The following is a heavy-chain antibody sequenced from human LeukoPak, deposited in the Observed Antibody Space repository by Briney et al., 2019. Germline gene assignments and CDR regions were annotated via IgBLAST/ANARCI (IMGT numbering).Heavy chain of an antibody. CDR3: AKGGDTAMYYYYYMDV. D-gene: IGHD5-18*01. J-gene: IGHJ6*03. V-gene: IGHV3-23*01. CDR2: ISGSGGST. CDR1: GFTFSSYA. Sequence: LAGGSLRLSCAASGFTFSSYAMSWVRQAPGKGLEWVSAISGSGGSTYYADSVKGRFTISRDNSKNTLYLQMNSLRAEDTAVYHCAKGGDTAMYYYYYMDVWGKGTTVTVSS.